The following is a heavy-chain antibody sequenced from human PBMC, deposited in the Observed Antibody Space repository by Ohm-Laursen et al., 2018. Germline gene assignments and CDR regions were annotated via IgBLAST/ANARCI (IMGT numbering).Heavy chain of an antibody. CDR2: INPNSGGT. J-gene: IGHJ4*02. V-gene: IGHV1-2*02. Sequence: ASVKVSCKASGYTFTGYYMHWVRQAPGQGLEWMGWINPNSGGTNYAQKFQGRVTMTRDTSISTAYMELSRLRSDDTAVYYCARLSSLDSSRDYWGQGTLVTVSS. CDR1: GYTFTGYY. CDR3: ARLSSLDSSRDY. D-gene: IGHD6-19*01.